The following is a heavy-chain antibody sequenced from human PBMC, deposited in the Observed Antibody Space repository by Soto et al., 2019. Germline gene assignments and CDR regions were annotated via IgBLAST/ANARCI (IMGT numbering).Heavy chain of an antibody. CDR1: GGTFSSYA. V-gene: IGHV1-69*06. Sequence: GASVKVSCKASGGTFSSYAISWVRQAPGQGLEWMGGIIPIFGTANYAQKFQGRVTITADKSTSTAYMELSSLRSEDTAVYYCANRGDYLGPLYYYGMDVWGQGTTVTVSS. CDR2: IIPIFGTA. D-gene: IGHD4-17*01. J-gene: IGHJ6*02. CDR3: ANRGDYLGPLYYYGMDV.